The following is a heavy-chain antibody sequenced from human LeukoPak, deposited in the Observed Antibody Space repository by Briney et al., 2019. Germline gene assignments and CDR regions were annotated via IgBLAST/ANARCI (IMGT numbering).Heavy chain of an antibody. V-gene: IGHV5-51*01. J-gene: IGHJ6*03. CDR1: GYSFSNYW. D-gene: IGHD2-21*01. Sequence: GESLKISCKGSGYSFSNYWIGWVRQMPGKGLEWMGIIYPGEYDIRYSPSFQGQVTISADKSISTAYLQWSSLKASDTAMYYCARHVMSLNPRHSPGGRYYYYMDVWGKGTTVTISS. CDR2: IYPGEYDI. CDR3: ARHVMSLNPRHSPGGRYYYYMDV.